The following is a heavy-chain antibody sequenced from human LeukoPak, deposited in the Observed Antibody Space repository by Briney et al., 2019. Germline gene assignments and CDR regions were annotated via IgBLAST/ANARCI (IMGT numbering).Heavy chain of an antibody. CDR1: GGSISSGDYY. D-gene: IGHD5-24*01. V-gene: IGHV4-30-4*01. Sequence: SETLSLTCTVSGGSISSGDYYWSWIRQPPGKGLEWIGYIYYSGSTYYNPSLKSRVTISVDTSKNQFSLKLRSVTAAYTAVYYCARDGDGYGMDVWGQGTTVTVSS. CDR3: ARDGDGYGMDV. CDR2: IYYSGST. J-gene: IGHJ6*02.